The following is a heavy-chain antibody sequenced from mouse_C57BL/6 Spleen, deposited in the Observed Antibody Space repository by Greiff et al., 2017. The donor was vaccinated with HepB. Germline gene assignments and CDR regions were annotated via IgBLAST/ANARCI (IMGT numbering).Heavy chain of an antibody. CDR3: AIALYYYYAMDY. D-gene: IGHD1-1*01. J-gene: IGHJ4*01. CDR2: IHPSDSDT. CDR1: GYTFTSYW. V-gene: IGHV1-74*01. Sequence: QVQLQQPGAELVKPGASVKVSCKASGYTFTSYWMHWVKQRPGQGLEWIGRIHPSDSDTNYNQKFKGKATLTVDKSSSTDYIQLSNLTSEDSAVYYCAIALYYYYAMDYWGQGTSVTVSS.